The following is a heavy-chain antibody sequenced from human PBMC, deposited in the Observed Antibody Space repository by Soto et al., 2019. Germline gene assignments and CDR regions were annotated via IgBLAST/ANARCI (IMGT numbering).Heavy chain of an antibody. CDR1: GGSISSSNW. D-gene: IGHD3-9*01. CDR3: VRSVTGSLVFAY. V-gene: IGHV4-4*02. J-gene: IGHJ4*02. Sequence: QVQLQESGPGLVKPSGTLSLTCAVSGGSISSSNWWSWVRQPPGKGLEWIGEINHSGSTNYTPSLNSRVSISLGKCMNQFALELTSVTAAVTAEYFCVRSVTGSLVFAYWGQGALVVVSS. CDR2: INHSGST.